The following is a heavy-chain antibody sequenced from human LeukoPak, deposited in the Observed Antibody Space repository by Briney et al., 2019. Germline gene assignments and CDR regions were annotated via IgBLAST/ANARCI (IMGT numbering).Heavy chain of an antibody. Sequence: SQTLSLTCTVSGGSISSGGYYWSWIRQHPGKGLEWIGYIYYSGSTYYNPSLKSRVTISVDTSKNQFSLKLSSVTAADTAVYYCARDRYGDHTYFDYWGQGTLVTVSS. V-gene: IGHV4-31*03. D-gene: IGHD4-17*01. J-gene: IGHJ4*02. CDR2: IYYSGST. CDR3: ARDRYGDHTYFDY. CDR1: GGSISSGGYY.